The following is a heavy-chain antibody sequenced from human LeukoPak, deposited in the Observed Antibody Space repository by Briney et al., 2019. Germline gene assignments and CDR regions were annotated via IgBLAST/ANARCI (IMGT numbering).Heavy chain of an antibody. Sequence: PGGSLRLSCATSGFTFSTYWMSWVRQAPGKGLEWVSSISSSSSYIYYADSVKGRFTISRDNSKNTLYLQMNSLRAEDTAVYYCAKDARVGPGYSYGNRYFDYWGQGTLVTVSS. J-gene: IGHJ4*02. V-gene: IGHV3-21*04. D-gene: IGHD5-18*01. CDR3: AKDARVGPGYSYGNRYFDY. CDR2: ISSSSSYI. CDR1: GFTFSTYW.